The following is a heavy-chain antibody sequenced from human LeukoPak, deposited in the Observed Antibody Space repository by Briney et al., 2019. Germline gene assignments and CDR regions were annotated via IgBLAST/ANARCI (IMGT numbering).Heavy chain of an antibody. CDR1: GGSISSYY. V-gene: IGHV4-59*01. D-gene: IGHD6-13*01. CDR2: IYYSGST. CDR3: ARAPYSSRWYYFDY. J-gene: IGHJ4*02. Sequence: SETLSLTCTVSGGSISSYYWSWIRQPPGKGLEWIGYIYYSGSTNYNPSLKSRVTISVDTSKNQSSLKLSSVTAADTAVYYCARAPYSSRWYYFDYWGQGTLVTVSS.